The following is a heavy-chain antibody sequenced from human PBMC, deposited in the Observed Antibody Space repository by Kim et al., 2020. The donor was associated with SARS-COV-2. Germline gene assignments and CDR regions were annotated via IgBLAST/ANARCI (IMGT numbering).Heavy chain of an antibody. CDR2: IIPIFGTA. CDR1: GGTFSSYA. D-gene: IGHD6-13*01. Sequence: SVKVSCKASGGTFSSYAISWVRQAPGQGLEWMGGIIPIFGTANYAQKFQGRVTITADESTSTAYMELSSLRSEDTAVYYCARMGQQLVRNWFDPWGQGTLVTVSS. J-gene: IGHJ5*02. V-gene: IGHV1-69*13. CDR3: ARMGQQLVRNWFDP.